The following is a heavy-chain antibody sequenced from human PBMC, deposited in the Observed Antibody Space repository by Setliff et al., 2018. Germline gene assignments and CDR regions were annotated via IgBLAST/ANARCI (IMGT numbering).Heavy chain of an antibody. V-gene: IGHV1-3*01. J-gene: IGHJ6*03. Sequence: ASVKVSCKASGYTFTSYAMHWVRQAPGQRLEWMGWINAGNGNTKYSQKFQGRVTMTRDTSTSTVFMELSSLRSEDTAVYYCARDRNDNYESNGYYYAGGYMDVWGKGTTVTVSS. D-gene: IGHD3-22*01. CDR1: GYTFTSYA. CDR2: INAGNGNT. CDR3: ARDRNDNYESNGYYYAGGYMDV.